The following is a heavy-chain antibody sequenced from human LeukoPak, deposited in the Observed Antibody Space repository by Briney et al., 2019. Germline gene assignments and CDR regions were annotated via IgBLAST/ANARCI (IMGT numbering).Heavy chain of an antibody. CDR1: GGSISSSSYY. J-gene: IGHJ3*01. CDR2: IYYSGST. CDR3: ARDPDDYSNRNPV. V-gene: IGHV4-39*07. Sequence: SETLSLTCTVSGGSISSSSYYWGWIRQPPGKGLEWIGSIYYSGSTYYNPSLKSRVTISVDTSKNQFSLKLSSVTAADTAVYYCARDPDDYSNRNPVWGQGTMVTVSS. D-gene: IGHD4-11*01.